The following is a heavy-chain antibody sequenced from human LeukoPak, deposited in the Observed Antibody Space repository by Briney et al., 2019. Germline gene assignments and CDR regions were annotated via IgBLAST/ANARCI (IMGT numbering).Heavy chain of an antibody. V-gene: IGHV3-30*02. J-gene: IGHJ4*02. CDR1: GFTFSSYG. D-gene: IGHD3-22*01. Sequence: GGSLRLSCAASGFTFSSYGIHWVRQAPGKGLEWVAFIRHDGSNKYYADSVKGRFTISRDNSKNTLYLQMNSLRAEDTAVYYCAKEGGVITMIVVAHYFDYWGQGTLVTVSS. CDR3: AKEGGVITMIVVAHYFDY. CDR2: IRHDGSNK.